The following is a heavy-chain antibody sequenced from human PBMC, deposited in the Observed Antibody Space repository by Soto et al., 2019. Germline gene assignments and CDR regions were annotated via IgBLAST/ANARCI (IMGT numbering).Heavy chain of an antibody. CDR2: ISWNSGSI. J-gene: IGHJ6*02. Sequence: EVQLVESGGGLVQPGRSLRLSCAASGFTFDDYAMHWVRQAPGKGLEWVSGISWNSGSIGYADSVKGRFTISRDNAKNSLYLQMNSLRAEDTALYYCAKDIGGARYCSGGSCASGGYYYYYYGMDVWGQGTTVTVSS. D-gene: IGHD2-15*01. V-gene: IGHV3-9*01. CDR1: GFTFDDYA. CDR3: AKDIGGARYCSGGSCASGGYYYYYYGMDV.